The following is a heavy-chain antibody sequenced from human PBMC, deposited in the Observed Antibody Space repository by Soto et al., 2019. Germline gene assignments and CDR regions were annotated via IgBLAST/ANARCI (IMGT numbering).Heavy chain of an antibody. CDR2: ISGNGGST. CDR1: GFTFSSYA. Sequence: GGSLRLSCAASGFTFSSYAMSWVRQAPGKGLEWVSAISGNGGSTYYADSVKGRFTISRDNSKNTLYLQMSSLRAEDTAIFFCAKFLAVAAGPSWFAPWGQGTLVPVSS. V-gene: IGHV3-23*01. CDR3: AKFLAVAAGPSWFAP. D-gene: IGHD6-19*01. J-gene: IGHJ5*02.